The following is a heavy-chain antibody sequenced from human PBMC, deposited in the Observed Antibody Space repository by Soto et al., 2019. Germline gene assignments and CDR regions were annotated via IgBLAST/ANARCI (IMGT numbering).Heavy chain of an antibody. J-gene: IGHJ6*02. V-gene: IGHV3-23*01. CDR1: GFTFSSYA. CDR3: AKSHPRYDSSGYYGLAYYYYYGMDV. CDR2: ISGSGGST. Sequence: PGGSLRLSCXASGFTFSSYAMSWVRQAPGKGLEWVSAISGSGGSTYYADSVKGRFTISRDNSKNTLYLQMNSLRAEDTAVYYCAKSHPRYDSSGYYGLAYYYYYGMDVWGQGTTVTVSS. D-gene: IGHD3-22*01.